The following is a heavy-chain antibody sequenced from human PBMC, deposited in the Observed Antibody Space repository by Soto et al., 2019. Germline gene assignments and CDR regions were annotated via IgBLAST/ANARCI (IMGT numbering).Heavy chain of an antibody. J-gene: IGHJ6*03. CDR2: INHSGST. Sequence: SETLSLTCAVYGGSFSGYYWSWIRQPPGKGLEWIGEINHSGSTNYNPSLKSRVTISVDTSKNQFSLKLSSVTAADTAVYYCARGQKGSGYPLSSYYYMDVWGKGTTVTVSS. D-gene: IGHD3-3*01. CDR3: ARGQKGSGYPLSSYYYMDV. CDR1: GGSFSGYY. V-gene: IGHV4-34*01.